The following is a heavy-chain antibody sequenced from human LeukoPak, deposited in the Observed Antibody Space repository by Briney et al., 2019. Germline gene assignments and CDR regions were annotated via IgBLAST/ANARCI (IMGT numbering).Heavy chain of an antibody. V-gene: IGHV4-59*01. CDR3: ARGNTMVRGAGRHYYYYMDV. D-gene: IGHD3-10*01. J-gene: IGHJ6*03. CDR2: IYYSGST. Sequence: SETLSLTCAVYGGSFSGYYWSWIRQPPGKGLEWIGYIYYSGSTNYNPSLKSRVTISVDTSKNQFSLKLSSVTAADTAVYYCARGNTMVRGAGRHYYYYMDVWGKGTTVTISS. CDR1: GGSFSGYY.